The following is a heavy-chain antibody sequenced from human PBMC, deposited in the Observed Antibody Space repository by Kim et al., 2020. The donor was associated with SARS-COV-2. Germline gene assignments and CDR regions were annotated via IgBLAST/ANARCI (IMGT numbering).Heavy chain of an antibody. CDR2: INTNTGNP. CDR1: GYTFTSYA. Sequence: ASVKVSCKASGYTFTSYAMNWVRQAPGQGLEWMGWINTNTGNPTYAQGFTGRFVFSLDTSVSTAYLQISSLKAEDSAVYYCARDRSGYSYGYLHYYYYMDVWGKGTTVTVSS. D-gene: IGHD5-18*01. V-gene: IGHV7-4-1*02. J-gene: IGHJ6*03. CDR3: ARDRSGYSYGYLHYYYYMDV.